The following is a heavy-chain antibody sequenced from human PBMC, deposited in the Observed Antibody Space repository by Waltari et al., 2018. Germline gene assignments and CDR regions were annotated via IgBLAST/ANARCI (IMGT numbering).Heavy chain of an antibody. V-gene: IGHV3-49*02. J-gene: IGHJ4*02. D-gene: IGHD4-17*01. CDR3: AYGDYEV. Sequence: EYAASVKGRFTISRDDSKSIAYLQMSSLKTEDTAVYYCAYGDYEVWGQGTLVTVSS.